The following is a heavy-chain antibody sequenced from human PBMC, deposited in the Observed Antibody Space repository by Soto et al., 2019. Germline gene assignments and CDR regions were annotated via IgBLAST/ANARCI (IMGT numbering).Heavy chain of an antibody. CDR3: ARWCPLRETYYYDSSGYYYPYFDY. CDR1: GGSFGGYY. CDR2: INHSGST. D-gene: IGHD3-22*01. Sequence: PSETLSLTCAVYGGSFGGYYWSWIRQPPGKGLEWIGEINHSGSTNYNPSLKSRVTISVDTSKNQFSLKLSSVTAADTAVYYCARWCPLRETYYYDSSGYYYPYFDYWGQGTLVTVSS. J-gene: IGHJ4*02. V-gene: IGHV4-34*01.